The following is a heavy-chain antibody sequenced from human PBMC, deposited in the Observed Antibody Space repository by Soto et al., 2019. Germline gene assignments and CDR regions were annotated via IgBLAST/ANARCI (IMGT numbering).Heavy chain of an antibody. CDR1: GYTFIKYG. Sequence: QLQLVQSGAEVKKPGASVKVSCKASGYTFIKYGVSWMRQAPGQGLEWLGWISPYNGDTYYAQSLQGRVTVTKDTSTNTAXXXXXXXXXXXXXXXXXXXXXXXCTQGVCYDYWGQGTLVTVSS. D-gene: IGHD2-8*01. J-gene: IGHJ4*02. V-gene: IGHV1-18*01. CDR2: ISPYNGDT. CDR3: XXXXXXCTQGVCYDY.